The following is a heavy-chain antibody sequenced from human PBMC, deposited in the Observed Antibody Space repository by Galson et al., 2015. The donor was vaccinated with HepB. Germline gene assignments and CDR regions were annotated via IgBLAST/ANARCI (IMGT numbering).Heavy chain of an antibody. J-gene: IGHJ1*01. CDR2: IDWDDDK. CDR3: ARNAEGTSGWNEYLQH. D-gene: IGHD6-19*01. V-gene: IGHV2-70*11. CDR1: GFSLSTSGMC. Sequence: PALVKPTQTLTLTCTFSGFSLSTSGMCVSWIRQPPGKALEWLARIDWDDDKYYSTSLKTRLTISKDTSKNQVVLTMTNMDPVDTATYYCARNAEGTSGWNEYLQHWGQGTLVTVSS.